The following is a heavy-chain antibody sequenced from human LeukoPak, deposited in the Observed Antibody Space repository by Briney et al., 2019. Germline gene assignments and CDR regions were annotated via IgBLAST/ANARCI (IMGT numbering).Heavy chain of an antibody. CDR3: ARELKQLVLKNDYYYGMDV. J-gene: IGHJ6*02. CDR2: ISSSGSTI. V-gene: IGHV3-48*03. D-gene: IGHD6-13*01. Sequence: GGSLRLSCAASGFTFSSYEMNCVRPAPGKGLEWVSHISSSGSTIYYADSVKGRFTISRDNAKKSLFLQMNSLRAEDTAVYYCARELKQLVLKNDYYYGMDVWGQGTTVTVSS. CDR1: GFTFSSYE.